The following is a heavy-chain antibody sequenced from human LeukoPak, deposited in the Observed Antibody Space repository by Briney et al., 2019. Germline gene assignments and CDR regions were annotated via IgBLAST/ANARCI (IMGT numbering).Heavy chain of an antibody. CDR2: IYTSGST. J-gene: IGHJ4*02. Sequence: SETLSLTCTVSGGSISSYYWSWIRQPAGKGLEWIGRIYTSGSTNYNPSLKSRVTMSVDTSKNQFSLKLSSVTAADTAVYYCARVDCSGSHGALDYWGQGTLVTVSS. CDR1: GGSISSYY. V-gene: IGHV4-4*07. CDR3: ARVDCSGSHGALDY. D-gene: IGHD1-26*01.